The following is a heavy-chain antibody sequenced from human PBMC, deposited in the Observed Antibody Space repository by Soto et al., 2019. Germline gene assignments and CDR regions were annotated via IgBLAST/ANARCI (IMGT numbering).Heavy chain of an antibody. CDR1: GGSISSGGYS. J-gene: IGHJ4*02. D-gene: IGHD4-17*01. V-gene: IGHV4-30-2*01. Sequence: QLQLQESGSGLVKPSQTLSLTCAVSGGSISSGGYSWSWIRQPPGKGLEWIGYIYHSGSTYYNPSLKSRDTISLDRSRQQFALKLSSVTAAETAVYYCARGMTSVTTLDYWGQGTLVTVSS. CDR2: IYHSGST. CDR3: ARGMTSVTTLDY.